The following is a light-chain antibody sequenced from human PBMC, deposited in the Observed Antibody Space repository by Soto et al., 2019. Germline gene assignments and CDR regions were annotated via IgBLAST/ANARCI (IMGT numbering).Light chain of an antibody. CDR2: GNS. J-gene: IGLJ1*01. CDR1: SSNIGAGYD. CDR3: QSYDSSLSVYV. Sequence: QSVLTQPPSVYGAPGQRVTISCNGSSSNIGAGYDVHWYQQLPGTAPKLLIYGNSNRPSGVPDRFSGSKSGTSASLAITGLQAEDEADYYCQSYDSSLSVYVFGTGTKVTVL. V-gene: IGLV1-40*01.